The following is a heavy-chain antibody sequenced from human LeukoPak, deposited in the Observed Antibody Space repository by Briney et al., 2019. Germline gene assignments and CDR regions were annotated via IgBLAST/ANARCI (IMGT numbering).Heavy chain of an antibody. J-gene: IGHJ4*02. CDR3: ARTRSGGYLTFDY. V-gene: IGHV3-48*01. D-gene: IGHD3-22*01. CDR1: EFTFSSYS. CDR2: ITNSGNSK. Sequence: GGSLRLSCAASEFTFSSYSMNWIRQAPGKGLEWVSYITNSGNSKSYADSVKGRFTISRDNTKNSLYLQMNGLRAEDTAVYYCARTRSGGYLTFDYWGQGILVTVSS.